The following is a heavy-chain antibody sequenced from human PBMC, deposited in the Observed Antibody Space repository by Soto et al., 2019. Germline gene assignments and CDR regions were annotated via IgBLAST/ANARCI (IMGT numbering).Heavy chain of an antibody. CDR3: ARWIQIWLDP. CDR2: INHTGGT. D-gene: IGHD5-18*01. Sequence: SETLSLTGAAYGGSVNGYYWNWIRQPPGKGLERIGEINHTGGTHYNPSFKSRVTMSVDTSKNQFSLRLSSVTAADTAVYYCARWIQIWLDPRGQGALVAVSS. V-gene: IGHV4-34*01. J-gene: IGHJ5*02. CDR1: GGSVNGYY.